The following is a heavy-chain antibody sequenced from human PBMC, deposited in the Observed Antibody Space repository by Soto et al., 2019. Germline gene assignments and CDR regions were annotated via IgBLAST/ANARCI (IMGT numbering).Heavy chain of an antibody. D-gene: IGHD3-10*01. J-gene: IGHJ4*02. CDR3: ARTLGGSGSYYTFDY. V-gene: IGHV1-3*01. Sequence: ASVKVSCKASGYTFTSCAMHWVRQAPGQRLEWMGWINAGNGNTKYSQKFQGRVTITRDTSASTAYMELSSLRSEDTAVYYCARTLGGSGSYYTFDYWGQGTLVTVSS. CDR2: INAGNGNT. CDR1: GYTFTSCA.